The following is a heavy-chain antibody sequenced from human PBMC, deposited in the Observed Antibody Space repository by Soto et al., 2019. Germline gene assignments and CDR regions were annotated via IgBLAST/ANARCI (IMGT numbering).Heavy chain of an antibody. J-gene: IGHJ4*02. Sequence: PGGSLRLSCAASGFTFSNAWMNWVRQAPGKGLEWVGRIKSKTDGGTTDYAAPVKGRFTISRDDSKNTLYLQMNSLKTEDTAVYYCTTLFSCLLAYCGVPTPEDYWGQGTLVTVSS. CDR3: TTLFSCLLAYCGVPTPEDY. CDR1: GFTFSNAW. V-gene: IGHV3-15*07. CDR2: IKSKTDGGTT. D-gene: IGHD2-21*01.